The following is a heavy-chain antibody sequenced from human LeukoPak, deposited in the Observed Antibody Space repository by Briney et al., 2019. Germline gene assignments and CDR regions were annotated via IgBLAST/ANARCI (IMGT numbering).Heavy chain of an antibody. CDR1: GFGFSYYD. J-gene: IGHJ4*02. CDR2: ISGTDDST. CDR3: ARDRAVGYYDSGGHVIFDY. D-gene: IGHD3-22*01. V-gene: IGHV3-23*01. Sequence: GGSLRLSCVASGFGFSYYDMNWVRQTPGKGLEWASTISGTDDSTYYADSVKGRFTISRDNSKNTLYLQMDSLRAEDTAVYHCARDRAVGYYDSGGHVIFDYWGQGTLVTVSS.